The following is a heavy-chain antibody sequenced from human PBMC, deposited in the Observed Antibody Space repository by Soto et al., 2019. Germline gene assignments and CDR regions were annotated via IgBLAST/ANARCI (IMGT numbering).Heavy chain of an antibody. V-gene: IGHV2-5*01. CDR3: AHRTMVRGVTSQYYFDS. Sequence: QIALKESGPTLVKPTQTLTLPCSFSGFSLNTYKVGVGWIRQPPGKALEWLALIYWNDDKRYSASLKSRLTVTKDTSKNQVVLTMTNMDPVDTATYFCAHRTMVRGVTSQYYFDSWGQGTLVTVST. CDR2: IYWNDDK. J-gene: IGHJ4*02. CDR1: GFSLNTYKVG. D-gene: IGHD3-10*01.